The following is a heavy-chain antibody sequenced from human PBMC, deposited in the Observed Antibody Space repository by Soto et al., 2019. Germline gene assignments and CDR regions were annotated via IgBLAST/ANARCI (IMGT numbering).Heavy chain of an antibody. D-gene: IGHD2-21*01. CDR2: INPNSGAT. CDR3: VSDLLTTIGDCDY. Sequence: QVQLVQSGAEVKRSGASVKVSCKPYGYTFTGYYIHWVRQAPGQGLEWMGWINPNSGATNYAQKFQGRVTMTSDTSMSTADVELARLRSDDTAVYYCVSDLLTTIGDCDYWGQGTLVTVSS. V-gene: IGHV1-2*02. J-gene: IGHJ4*02. CDR1: GYTFTGYY.